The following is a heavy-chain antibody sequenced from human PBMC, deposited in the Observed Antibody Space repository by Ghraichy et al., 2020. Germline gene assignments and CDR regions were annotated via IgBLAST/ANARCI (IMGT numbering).Heavy chain of an antibody. CDR1: GGTFSSYA. D-gene: IGHD6-13*01. J-gene: IGHJ1*01. CDR2: IIPIFGTA. Sequence: SVKVSCKASGGTFSSYAISWVRQAPGQGLEWMGGIIPIFGTANYAQKFQGRVTITADESTSKAYMELSSLRSEDTAVYYCARGGQQLVPGDFQHWGQGTLVTVSS. V-gene: IGHV1-69*13. CDR3: ARGGQQLVPGDFQH.